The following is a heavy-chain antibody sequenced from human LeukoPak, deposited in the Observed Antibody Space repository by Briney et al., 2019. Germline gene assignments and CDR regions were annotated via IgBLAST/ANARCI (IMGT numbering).Heavy chain of an antibody. Sequence: GGSLRVSCAASGFTFSNYCLGWVRQAPGKGLEWVANIIQDGSQKYYVDSVKVRLSISRDNAKNSLYLQMNSLGAEDTAMYYCARIGSETYHDAFDIWGQGTMVTVFS. D-gene: IGHD3-10*01. V-gene: IGHV3-7*03. J-gene: IGHJ3*02. CDR1: GFTFSNYC. CDR2: IIQDGSQK. CDR3: ARIGSETYHDAFDI.